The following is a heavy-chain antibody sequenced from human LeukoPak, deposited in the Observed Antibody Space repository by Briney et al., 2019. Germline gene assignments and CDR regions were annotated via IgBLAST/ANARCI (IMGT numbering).Heavy chain of an antibody. D-gene: IGHD2-21*02. Sequence: SVKVSCKASGGTFSSYAISWVRQAPGQGLEWMGGIIPIFGTANYAQKFQGRVTITADESTSTAYMELSSLRSEDTAVYYCARGGRDCGGDCCVAAFDIWGQGTMVTVSS. CDR1: GGTFSSYA. CDR2: IIPIFGTA. CDR3: ARGGRDCGGDCCVAAFDI. V-gene: IGHV1-69*13. J-gene: IGHJ3*02.